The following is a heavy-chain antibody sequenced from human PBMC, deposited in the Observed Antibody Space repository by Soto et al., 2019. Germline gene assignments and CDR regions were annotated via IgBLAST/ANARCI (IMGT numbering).Heavy chain of an antibody. D-gene: IGHD2-15*01. V-gene: IGHV4-31*03. J-gene: IGHJ5*02. CDR2: IYYSGST. Sequence: ASETLSLTCTVSGGSISSGGYYWSWIRQHPGKGLEWIGYIYYSGSTYYNPSLKSRVTISVDTSKNQFSLKLSSVTAADTAVYYCARWVRDKNLGYCSGGSCYNPMNWFDPWGQGTLVTVSS. CDR1: GGSISSGGYY. CDR3: ARWVRDKNLGYCSGGSCYNPMNWFDP.